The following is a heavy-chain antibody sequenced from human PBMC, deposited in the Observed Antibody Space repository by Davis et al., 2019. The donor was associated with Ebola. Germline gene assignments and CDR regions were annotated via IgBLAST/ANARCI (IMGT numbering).Heavy chain of an antibody. J-gene: IGHJ5*02. D-gene: IGHD6-13*01. Sequence: ASVKVSCKASGGTFSSYGISWVRQAPGQGLEWMGWISAYNGNTNYAQKLQGRVTMTTDTSTSTAYMELRSLRSDDTAVYYCARALYSSSWYWFDPWGQGTLVTVSS. V-gene: IGHV1-18*01. CDR2: ISAYNGNT. CDR1: GGTFSSYG. CDR3: ARALYSSSWYWFDP.